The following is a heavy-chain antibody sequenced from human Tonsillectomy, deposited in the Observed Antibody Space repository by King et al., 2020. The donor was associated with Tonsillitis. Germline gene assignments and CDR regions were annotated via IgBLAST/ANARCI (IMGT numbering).Heavy chain of an antibody. CDR3: ARPTDGAIIDYYYYLDV. D-gene: IGHD3-3*01. CDR1: GGTFSNFA. Sequence: QLVQSGAEVKKPGSSVTVSCKTSGGTFSNFAISGVRQAPGQGLEGRGGIIPVYGTTNYAPKFQGRLTITADESTRPAYMELSTLSSEETAVYYCARPTDGAIIDYYYYLDVWGKGTTVTVSS. CDR2: IIPVYGTT. J-gene: IGHJ6*03. V-gene: IGHV1-69*01.